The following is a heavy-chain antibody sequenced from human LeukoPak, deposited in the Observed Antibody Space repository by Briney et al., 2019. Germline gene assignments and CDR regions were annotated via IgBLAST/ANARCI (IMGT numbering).Heavy chain of an antibody. V-gene: IGHV1-2*02. D-gene: IGHD6-13*01. CDR2: INPNSGGT. CDR1: GYTSTGYY. CDR3: ARGDSSSVYRFDY. J-gene: IGHJ4*02. Sequence: ASVTVSRTASGYTSTGYYMHWVRQAPGQGLEWMGWINPNSGGTNYAPNFQGRVTMTRDTSISTAYMELSRLRSDDTAVYYCARGDSSSVYRFDYWGEAPSVTVSS.